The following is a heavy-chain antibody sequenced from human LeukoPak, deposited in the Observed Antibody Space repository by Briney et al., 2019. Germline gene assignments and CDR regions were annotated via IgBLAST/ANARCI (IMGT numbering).Heavy chain of an antibody. J-gene: IGHJ3*02. D-gene: IGHD3-22*01. V-gene: IGHV4-38-2*02. CDR1: GYSISSGYY. Sequence: SETLSLTCTVSGYSISSGYYWGWIRQPPGKGLEWIGSIYYSGSTNYNPSLKSRVTISVDTSKNQFSLKLSSVTAADTAVYYCARVRYYDSSGYGLWDAFDIWGQGTMVTVSS. CDR3: ARVRYYDSSGYGLWDAFDI. CDR2: IYYSGST.